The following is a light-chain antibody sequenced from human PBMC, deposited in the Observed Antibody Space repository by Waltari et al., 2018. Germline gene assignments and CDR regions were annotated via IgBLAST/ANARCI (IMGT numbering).Light chain of an antibody. J-gene: IGLJ1*01. Sequence: QSALTQPPSASGSPGQSVTISCIGSSSDGIPYNYVSLYQQHPGKAPKLIIYEVSRRPSGVPDRFSGSKSGNTASLTVSGLQAEDEADYYCSSNAIGSNQFYVFGTGTKVTVL. V-gene: IGLV2-8*01. CDR3: SSNAIGSNQFYV. CDR1: SSDGIPYNY. CDR2: EVS.